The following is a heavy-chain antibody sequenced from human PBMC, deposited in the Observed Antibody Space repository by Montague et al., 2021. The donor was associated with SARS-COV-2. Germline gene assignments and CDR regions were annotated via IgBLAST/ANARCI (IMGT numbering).Heavy chain of an antibody. J-gene: IGHJ1*01. CDR2: IYFSGST. D-gene: IGHD1-1*01. CDR1: GDSMTDSY. CDR3: TRLSLGWNTD. Sequence: SETLSLTCTVSGDSMTDSYWSWIRQPPGKGLEYIGYIYFSGSTNYNPSLKSRLTISVDTSKNQFSLKLGSVTAADTAVYFCTRLSLGWNTDWGQGTLVTVSS. V-gene: IGHV4-59*08.